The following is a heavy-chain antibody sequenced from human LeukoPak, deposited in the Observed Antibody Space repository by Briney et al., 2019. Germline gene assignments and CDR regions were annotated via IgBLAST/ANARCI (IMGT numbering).Heavy chain of an antibody. CDR1: GGFFSGYY. D-gene: IGHD6-13*01. CDR3: ARDSRSSSQFDY. CDR2: INHSGST. Sequence: SETLSLTCAVYGGFFSGYYWSWIRQPPGKGLEWIGEINHSGSTNYNPSLKSRATMSVDTSKNQFSLKLSSVTAADTAVYYCARDSRSSSQFDYWGQGTLVTVSS. V-gene: IGHV4-34*01. J-gene: IGHJ4*02.